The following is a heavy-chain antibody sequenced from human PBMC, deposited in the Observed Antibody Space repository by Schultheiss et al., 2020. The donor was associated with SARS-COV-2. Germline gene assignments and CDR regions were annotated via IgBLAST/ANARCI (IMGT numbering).Heavy chain of an antibody. CDR3: TTDRGGNYDILTGYPDHFDY. J-gene: IGHJ4*02. CDR2: IKSKTDGGTT. D-gene: IGHD3-9*01. CDR1: GFTFSSYG. Sequence: GGSLRLSCAASGFTFSSYGMHWVRQHPGKGLEWIGRIKSKTDGGTTDYAAPVKGRFTISRDDSKNTLYLQMNSLKTEDTAVYYCTTDRGGNYDILTGYPDHFDYWGQGTLVTVSS. V-gene: IGHV3-15*01.